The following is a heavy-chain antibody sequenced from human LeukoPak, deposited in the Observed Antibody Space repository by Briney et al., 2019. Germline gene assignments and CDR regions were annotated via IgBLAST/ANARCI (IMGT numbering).Heavy chain of an antibody. CDR1: GYTFTSYG. V-gene: IGHV1-18*01. CDR2: ISAYNGNT. CDR3: ARQSERGYSYGFYYYYYYMDV. J-gene: IGHJ6*03. Sequence: ASVKVSCKASGYTFTSYGISWVRQAPGQGLEWMGWISAYNGNTNYAQKLQGRVTMTTDTSTSTAYMELRSLRSEDTAVYYCARQSERGYSYGFYYYYYYMDVWGKGTTVTISS. D-gene: IGHD5-18*01.